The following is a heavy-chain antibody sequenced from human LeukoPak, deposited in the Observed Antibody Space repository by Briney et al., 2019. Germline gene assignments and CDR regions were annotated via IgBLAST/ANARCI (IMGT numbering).Heavy chain of an antibody. J-gene: IGHJ4*02. Sequence: GGSLRLSCAASGFTFSDYYMSWIRQAPGKGLEWVSYISSSGSTIYYADSVKGRFTISRDNAKNSLYLQMNSLKAEDTAVYYCARDRKSYGYLGLVDYWGQGTLVTVSS. CDR1: GFTFSDYY. CDR2: ISSSGSTI. D-gene: IGHD5-18*01. V-gene: IGHV3-11*01. CDR3: ARDRKSYGYLGLVDY.